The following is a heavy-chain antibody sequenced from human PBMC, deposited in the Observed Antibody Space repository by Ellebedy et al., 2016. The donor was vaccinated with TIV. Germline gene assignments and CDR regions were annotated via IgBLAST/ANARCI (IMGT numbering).Heavy chain of an antibody. CDR3: ARETYGRNFDY. CDR2: INPSGGST. V-gene: IGHV1-46*04. CDR1: GYTFTSYY. D-gene: IGHD3-10*02. Sequence: ASVKVSCKASGYTFTSYYMHWVRQAPGQGLEWMGIINPSGGSTSYAQKLQGRVTMTRDTSTSTVYMELSSLRSEDTAVYYCARETYGRNFDYWGQGTLVTVSS. J-gene: IGHJ4*02.